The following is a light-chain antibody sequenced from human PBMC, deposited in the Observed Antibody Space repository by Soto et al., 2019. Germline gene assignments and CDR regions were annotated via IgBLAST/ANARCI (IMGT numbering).Light chain of an antibody. CDR2: DAS. V-gene: IGKV3-11*01. Sequence: DTVLTQSPGTLSLSPVERATPSSTASQSIGTYLAWYQQKPGKGPRLLIYDASNRDTGIASRFRGSGSGTDFTLTISSVEPEDFAVYICQQRSNWPPTFGQGTRLEIK. J-gene: IGKJ5*01. CDR1: QSIGTY. CDR3: QQRSNWPPT.